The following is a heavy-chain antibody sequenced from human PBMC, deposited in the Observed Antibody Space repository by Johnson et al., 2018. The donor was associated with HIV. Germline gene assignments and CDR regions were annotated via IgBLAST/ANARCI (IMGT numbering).Heavy chain of an antibody. CDR1: GFSVSDSY. Sequence: VQLVESGGGLVQPGGSLRLSCGASGFSVSDSYMNWVRQAPGQGLEWVSVLYSGGNTYYADSVKGRFTISRDNSKNTLYLQMNSLRAEDTAVYYCAKSYSSSWYTDAFDIWGQGTMVTVSS. D-gene: IGHD6-13*01. J-gene: IGHJ3*02. CDR3: AKSYSSSWYTDAFDI. CDR2: LYSGGNT. V-gene: IGHV3-66*01.